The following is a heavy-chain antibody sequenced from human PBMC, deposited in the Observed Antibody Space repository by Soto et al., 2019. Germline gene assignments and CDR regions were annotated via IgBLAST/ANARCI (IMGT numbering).Heavy chain of an antibody. Sequence: ASVKVSCKVSGYTLTELSMHWVRQAPGKGLEWMGGFDPEDGETIYAQKFQGRVTMTEDTSTDTAYMELSSLRSEDTAVYYCATSDSSGYNNWFDPWGQGTLVTVSS. CDR2: FDPEDGET. V-gene: IGHV1-24*01. CDR1: GYTLTELS. D-gene: IGHD3-22*01. CDR3: ATSDSSGYNNWFDP. J-gene: IGHJ5*02.